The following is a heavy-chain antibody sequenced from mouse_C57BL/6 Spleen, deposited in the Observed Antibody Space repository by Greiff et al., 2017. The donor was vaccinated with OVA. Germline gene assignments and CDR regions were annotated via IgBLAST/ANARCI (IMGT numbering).Heavy chain of an antibody. J-gene: IGHJ2*01. CDR1: GYSITSGYY. V-gene: IGHV3-6*01. Sequence: EVKLQESGPGLVKPSQSLSLTCSVTGYSITSGYYWNWIRQFPGNKLEWMGYISYDGSNNYNPSLKNRISITRDTSKNQFFLKLNSVTTEDTATYYCARGNDDYFDYWGQGTTLTVSS. CDR2: ISYDGSN. CDR3: ARGNDDYFDY. D-gene: IGHD2-12*01.